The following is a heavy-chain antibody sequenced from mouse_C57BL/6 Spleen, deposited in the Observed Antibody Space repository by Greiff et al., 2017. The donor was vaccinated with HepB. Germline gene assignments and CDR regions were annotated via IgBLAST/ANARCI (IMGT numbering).Heavy chain of an antibody. CDR3: ASCSNWYFDV. Sequence: DVKLQESGGGLVQPGGSLSLSCAASGFTFTDYYMSWVRQPPGKALEWLGFIRNKANGYTTEYSASVKGRFTISRDNSQSILYLQMNALRAEDSATYYCASCSNWYFDVWGTGTTVTVSS. V-gene: IGHV7-3*01. CDR1: GFTFTDYY. CDR2: IRNKANGYTT. J-gene: IGHJ1*03.